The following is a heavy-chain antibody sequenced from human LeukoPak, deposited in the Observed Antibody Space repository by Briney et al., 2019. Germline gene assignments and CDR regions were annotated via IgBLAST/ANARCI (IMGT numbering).Heavy chain of an antibody. CDR1: GGSISTTYY. V-gene: IGHV4-39*01. Sequence: PSETLSLTCAVSGGSISTTYYWGWIRQPPGKGLEWIAIIHYTGRTYYSLSLKSRVTISVDTSKNQFSLRLSSVTAADTAIYYCARLGYCSGGSCDFDYWGPGTLVPVSS. J-gene: IGHJ4*02. D-gene: IGHD2-15*01. CDR3: ARLGYCSGGSCDFDY. CDR2: IHYTGRT.